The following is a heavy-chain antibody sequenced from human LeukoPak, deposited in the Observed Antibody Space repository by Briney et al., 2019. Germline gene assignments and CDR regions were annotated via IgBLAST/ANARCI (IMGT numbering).Heavy chain of an antibody. V-gene: IGHV1-69*06. CDR3: ARVFYDYVWGSSD. CDR2: IIPISGTT. CDR1: GGTLNSYV. Sequence: ASVKVSCKASGGTLNSYVISWVRQAPGQGLEWMGGIIPISGTTNYAQKFQGRVTITADTSTSTAYMELRSLRSDDTAVYYCARVFYDYVWGSSDWGQGTLVTVSS. J-gene: IGHJ4*02. D-gene: IGHD3-16*01.